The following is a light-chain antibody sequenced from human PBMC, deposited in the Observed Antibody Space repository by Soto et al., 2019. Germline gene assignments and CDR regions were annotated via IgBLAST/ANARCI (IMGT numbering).Light chain of an antibody. J-gene: IGKJ1*01. CDR3: QQYGSSLWT. CDR1: QRISSW. V-gene: IGKV1-5*01. CDR2: DGS. Sequence: DIQMTQSPSTLCAFVGDRVTITCRASQRISSWLAWYQQKPGKAPKFLIYDGSTLESGVPSRFSGSGSETEFTLTISRLEPEDFAVYYCQQYGSSLWTFGQGTKVDIK.